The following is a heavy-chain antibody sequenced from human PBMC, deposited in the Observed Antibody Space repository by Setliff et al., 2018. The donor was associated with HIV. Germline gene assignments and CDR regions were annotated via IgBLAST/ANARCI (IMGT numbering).Heavy chain of an antibody. V-gene: IGHV2-70*10. J-gene: IGHJ4*02. CDR3: AQIRADSYGYGALGF. CDR1: GGSISSSSYY. D-gene: IGHD5-18*01. Sequence: TLSLTCTVSGGSISSSSYYWGWIRQPPGKGLEWIARIDWDDDKYYSTSLKTRLTISKDTSKNQVVLTMTNMDPVDTATYYCAQIRADSYGYGALGFWGQGTLVTVSS. CDR2: IDWDDDK.